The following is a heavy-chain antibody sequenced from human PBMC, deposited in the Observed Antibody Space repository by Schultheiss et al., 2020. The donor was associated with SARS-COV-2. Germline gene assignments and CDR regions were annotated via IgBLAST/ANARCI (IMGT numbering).Heavy chain of an antibody. CDR1: GYIFSSYG. CDR2: ISPVLTSP. D-gene: IGHD6-19*01. V-gene: IGHV1-69*05. CDR3: ARDQKQWLVRPYYYYGMDV. Sequence: SVKVSCKASGYIFSSYGISWVRQAPGQGLEWMGGISPVLTSPNYAQKFQGRITIITDESTSTAYMELSSLRSEDTAVYYCARDQKQWLVRPYYYYGMDVWGQGTTVTVSS. J-gene: IGHJ6*02.